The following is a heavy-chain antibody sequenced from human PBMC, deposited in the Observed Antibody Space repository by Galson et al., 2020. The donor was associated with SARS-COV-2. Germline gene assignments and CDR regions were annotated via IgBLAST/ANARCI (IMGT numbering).Heavy chain of an antibody. D-gene: IGHD4-17*01. V-gene: IGHV4-61*02. CDR2: IYTSGST. CDR1: GGSISSGSYY. J-gene: IGHJ4*02. CDR3: ARFDYGDYARYFDY. Sequence: SETLSLTCTVSGGSISSGSYYWSWIRQPAGKGLEWIGRIYTSGSTNYNPYLKSRVTISVDTSKNQFSLKLSSVTAADTAVYYCARFDYGDYARYFDYWGQGTLVTVSS.